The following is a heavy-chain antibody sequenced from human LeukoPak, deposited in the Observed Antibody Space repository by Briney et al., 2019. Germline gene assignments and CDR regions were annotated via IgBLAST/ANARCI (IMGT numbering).Heavy chain of an antibody. Sequence: ASVKLFCKSSGGTVSSYAISWVRQAPGQGLEWMGRIIPIFGIANYAQKFQGRVTITADKSTSTAYMELSSLRSEDTAVYYCARERVDIVATMFYGMDVWGQGTTVTVSS. J-gene: IGHJ6*02. CDR3: ARERVDIVATMFYGMDV. CDR1: GGTVSSYA. V-gene: IGHV1-69*04. D-gene: IGHD5-12*01. CDR2: IIPIFGIA.